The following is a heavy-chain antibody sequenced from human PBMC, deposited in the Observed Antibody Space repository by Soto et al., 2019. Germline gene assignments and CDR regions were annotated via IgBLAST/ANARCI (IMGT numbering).Heavy chain of an antibody. Sequence: ASVKVSCKASGYPFSRTCISWVRQAPGQGLEWMGWVRPYNRNTYYAQRLQGRVTMTTDTSTSTAYMELRSLTSDDTAVYFCVRDLDGSGNYYTDYWGQGTLVTVSS. D-gene: IGHD3-10*01. J-gene: IGHJ4*02. V-gene: IGHV1-18*01. CDR1: GYPFSRTC. CDR2: VRPYNRNT. CDR3: VRDLDGSGNYYTDY.